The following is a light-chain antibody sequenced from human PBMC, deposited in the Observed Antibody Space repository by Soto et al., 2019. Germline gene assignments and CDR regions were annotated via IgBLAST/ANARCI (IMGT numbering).Light chain of an antibody. J-gene: IGLJ3*02. CDR3: CSYAGSNTLV. Sequence: QYVLTQPRSVSGSPGQSVAISCTGTSSDVGSYKYVSWYQHHPGKAPKLMIYDVNKRPSGVPDRFSGSKSGNTASLTISGLQAEDEADYYCCSYAGSNTLVFGGGTKLTVL. CDR2: DVN. V-gene: IGLV2-11*01. CDR1: SSDVGSYKY.